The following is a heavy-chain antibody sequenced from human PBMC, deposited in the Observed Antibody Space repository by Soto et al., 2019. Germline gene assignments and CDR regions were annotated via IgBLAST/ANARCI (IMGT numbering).Heavy chain of an antibody. V-gene: IGHV1-58*01. CDR2: IVVGSGNT. CDR3: AAGIRNCSSTSCYLTGTNWFDP. D-gene: IGHD2-2*01. J-gene: IGHJ5*02. CDR1: GFTFTSSA. Sequence: GASVKVSCKASGFTFTSSAVQWVRQARGQRLEWIGWIVVGSGNTNYAQKFQERVTITRDMSTSTAYMELSSLRSEDTAVYYCAAGIRNCSSTSCYLTGTNWFDPWGQGTLVTVS.